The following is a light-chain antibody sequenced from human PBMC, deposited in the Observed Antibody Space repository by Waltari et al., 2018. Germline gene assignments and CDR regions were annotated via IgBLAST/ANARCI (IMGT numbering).Light chain of an antibody. Sequence: DIVMTQSPDSLAVSPGERATIHCKSSQSVLYNSNRKNYLAWYQQKPGQPPKLLIYWASTRESGVPDRFRGGGSGTDFTLTISSPQAEDVAMYYCQQYHSTPITFGQGTRLEIK. J-gene: IGKJ5*01. CDR2: WAS. CDR3: QQYHSTPIT. V-gene: IGKV4-1*01. CDR1: QSVLYNSNRKNY.